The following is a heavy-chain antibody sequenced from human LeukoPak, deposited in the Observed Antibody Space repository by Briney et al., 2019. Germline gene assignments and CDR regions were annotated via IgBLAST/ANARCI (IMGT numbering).Heavy chain of an antibody. CDR1: GGSISSTRYY. CDR2: IYYSGST. CDR3: ARRLVNSAFDI. J-gene: IGHJ3*02. Sequence: TSETLSLTCTFSGGSISSTRYYWGWTRQPPGKGLEWIGSIYYSGSTYYNPSLKSRVTISVDTSKNQFSLKLNSVTAADTAVYYCARRLVNSAFDIWGQGTMVTVSS. D-gene: IGHD2/OR15-2a*01. V-gene: IGHV4-39*01.